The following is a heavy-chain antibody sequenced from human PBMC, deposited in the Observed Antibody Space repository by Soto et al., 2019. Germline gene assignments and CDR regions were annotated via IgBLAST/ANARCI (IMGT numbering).Heavy chain of an antibody. CDR2: INPNSGGT. D-gene: IGHD3-10*01. V-gene: IGHV1-2*02. CDR1: GYTFTGYY. CDR3: ATGSSSGSRVRGVYGMDV. J-gene: IGHJ6*04. Sequence: ASVKVSCKASGYTFTGYYMHWVRQAPGQGLERMGWINPNSGGTNYAQKFQGRVTMTRDTSISTAYMELSRLRSDDTAVYYCATGSSSGSRVRGVYGMDVWGKGTTVTVSS.